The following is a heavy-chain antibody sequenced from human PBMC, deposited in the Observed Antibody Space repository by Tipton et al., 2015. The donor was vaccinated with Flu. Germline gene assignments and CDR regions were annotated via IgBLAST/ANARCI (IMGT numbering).Heavy chain of an antibody. CDR2: MWFDGSHE. CDR3: AREWLDYYFDY. Sequence: SGFTFASYGMHWVRRAPGKGLEWVAGMWFDGSHEYYADSVKGRFTVSRDNSKNTLHLQMDRLRAEDTAVYFCAREWLDYYFDYWGQGSLVIVSS. D-gene: IGHD6-19*01. J-gene: IGHJ4*02. V-gene: IGHV3-33*01. CDR1: GFTFASYG.